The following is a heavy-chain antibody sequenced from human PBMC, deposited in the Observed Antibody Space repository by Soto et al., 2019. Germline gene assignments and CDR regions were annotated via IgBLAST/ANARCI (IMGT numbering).Heavy chain of an antibody. CDR1: GYTFINYY. V-gene: IGHV1-46*01. J-gene: IGHJ5*02. CDR3: ARAPDILTGYSSFHSWSDP. Sequence: ASVKVSCKASGYTFINYYIHWVRQAPGQRLEWMGIFNPTNGNTKYAQKFQGRVTITRDTSARTAYMELSSLRSEDTALYYCARAPDILTGYSSFHSWSDPWGQG. CDR2: FNPTNGNT. D-gene: IGHD3-9*01.